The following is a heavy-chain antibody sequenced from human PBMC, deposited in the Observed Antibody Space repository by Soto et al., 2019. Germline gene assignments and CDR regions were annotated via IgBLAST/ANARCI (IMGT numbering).Heavy chain of an antibody. J-gene: IGHJ3*02. CDR1: GGSISSSSYY. V-gene: IGHV4-39*01. CDR2: IYYSGNT. Sequence: SETLSLTCTVSGGSISSSSYYWGWIRQPPEKGLEWIGSIYYSGNTYYNPSLGGRVTILVDTSKNQFSLKLSSVTAVDTAVYSCARVRGRWSDAFDIWGQGTMVTVSS. CDR3: ARVRGRWSDAFDI. D-gene: IGHD4-17*01.